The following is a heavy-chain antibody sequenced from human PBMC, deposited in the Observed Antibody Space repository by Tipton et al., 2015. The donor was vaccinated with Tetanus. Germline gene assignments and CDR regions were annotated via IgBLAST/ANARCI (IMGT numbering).Heavy chain of an antibody. D-gene: IGHD6-19*01. CDR1: GFTFSSYW. CDR3: ARELGQEDQWLVLPPRDYYYGMDV. J-gene: IGHJ6*02. V-gene: IGHV3-74*01. Sequence: GSLRLSCAASGFTFSSYWMHWVRQAPGKGLVWVSRINSDGSSTSYADSVKGRFTISRDNAKNTLYLQMNSLRAEDTAVYYCARELGQEDQWLVLPPRDYYYGMDVWGQGTTVTVSS. CDR2: INSDGSST.